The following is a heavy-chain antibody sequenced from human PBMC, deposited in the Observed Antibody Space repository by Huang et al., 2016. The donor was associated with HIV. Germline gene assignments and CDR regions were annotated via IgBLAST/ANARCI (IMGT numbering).Heavy chain of an antibody. CDR1: GGTFRTSA. Sequence: QVQLVQSGTEVKKPGSSVKVSCKSSGGTFRTSAFSWVRPAPGQGLEWMGGIIPLFNTTNSARHFQGRVTIIADESTSTAYMELSSLRDDDTAVYYCARDEGGRYCSSISCYFVYWGQGTMVTVSS. V-gene: IGHV1-69*13. D-gene: IGHD2-2*01. CDR2: IIPLFNTT. CDR3: ARDEGGRYCSSISCYFVY. J-gene: IGHJ4*02.